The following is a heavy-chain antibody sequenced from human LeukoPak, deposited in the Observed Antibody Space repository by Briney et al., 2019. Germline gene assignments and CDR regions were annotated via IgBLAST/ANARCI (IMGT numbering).Heavy chain of an antibody. V-gene: IGHV4-59*01. J-gene: IGHJ3*02. CDR2: IHYSGST. D-gene: IGHD3-10*01. Sequence: SETLSLTCTVSGGSITNYYWSWIRQPPGKGLEWIGYIHYSGSTKYKSSLKSRVTISVDTSKNQFSLKLSSVTAADTAVYYCASLTMVRGSRAFDIWGQGTMVTVSS. CDR3: ASLTMVRGSRAFDI. CDR1: GGSITNYY.